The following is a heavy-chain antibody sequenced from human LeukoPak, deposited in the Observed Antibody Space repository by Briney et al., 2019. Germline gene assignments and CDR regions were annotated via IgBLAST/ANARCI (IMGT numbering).Heavy chain of an antibody. V-gene: IGHV4-34*01. CDR1: GGSFSGYY. CDR3: ARVTTVTTSFHFDY. CDR2: INHSGST. Sequence: SETLSLTCAVYGGSFSGYYWSRIRQPPGKGLEWIGEINHSGSTNYNPSPKSRVTISLDTSKNQFSLKLSSVTAADTAVYYCARVTTVTTSFHFDYWGQGILVTVSS. J-gene: IGHJ4*02. D-gene: IGHD4-17*01.